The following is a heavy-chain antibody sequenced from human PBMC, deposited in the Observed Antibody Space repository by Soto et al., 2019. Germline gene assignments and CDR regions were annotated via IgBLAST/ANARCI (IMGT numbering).Heavy chain of an antibody. Sequence: QVQLVQSGAEVKKPGASVKVSCRASGYNFTGSGISLVRHAPAQGLEWMGWIRAYNGNTRYAQNRQGGVPMTTDTLTSTACMDVRSLRSDDTAVYYCARGVGWEPLDYWGQATPVTVS. V-gene: IGHV1-18*01. D-gene: IGHD1-26*01. J-gene: IGHJ4*02. CDR1: GYNFTGSG. CDR3: ARGVGWEPLDY. CDR2: IRAYNGNT.